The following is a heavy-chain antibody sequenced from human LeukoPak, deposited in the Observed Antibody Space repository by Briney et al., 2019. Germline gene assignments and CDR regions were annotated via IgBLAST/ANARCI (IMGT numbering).Heavy chain of an antibody. CDR3: ARDLFRAAAGTLPSDY. CDR1: RGTFSNYA. V-gene: IGHV1-69*13. CDR2: IIPIFGTA. Sequence: SVKVSCKASRGTFSNYAISWVRQAPGQGLEWMGGIIPIFGTANYAQKLQGRVTITADESTSTVYMELSSLRSEDTAVYYCARDLFRAAAGTLPSDYWGQGTLVTVSS. D-gene: IGHD6-13*01. J-gene: IGHJ4*02.